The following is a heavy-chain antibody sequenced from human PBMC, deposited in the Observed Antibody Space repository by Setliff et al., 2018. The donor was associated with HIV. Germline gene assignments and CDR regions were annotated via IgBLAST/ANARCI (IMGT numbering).Heavy chain of an antibody. CDR1: GVTFSSNNYY. CDR3: ARLVRGGSGHYFDY. Sequence: SETLSLTCAVSGVTFSSNNYYWGWIRQPPGKGLEWIGTVFYSGSTSYSPPLRSRVTISVDTSKNQFSLKLKSVTAADTALYYCARLVRGGSGHYFDYWGQGKLVTVSS. D-gene: IGHD3-10*01. CDR2: VFYSGST. V-gene: IGHV4-39*07. J-gene: IGHJ4*02.